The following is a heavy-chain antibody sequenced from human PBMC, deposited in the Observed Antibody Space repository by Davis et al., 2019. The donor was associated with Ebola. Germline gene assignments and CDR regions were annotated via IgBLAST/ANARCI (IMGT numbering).Heavy chain of an antibody. CDR1: GFTFDDYA. CDR3: ARDPLGIPRGWHPKT. J-gene: IGHJ4*02. D-gene: IGHD3-10*01. CDR2: ISGDGGTT. V-gene: IGHV3-43*02. Sequence: GESLKISCAASGFTFDDYAMHWVRQAPGKGLECVSLISGDGGTTYYADSVKGRFTISRDNSKNTLYLQMNSLRAEDTAVYYCARDPLGIPRGWHPKTWGQGTLVTVSS.